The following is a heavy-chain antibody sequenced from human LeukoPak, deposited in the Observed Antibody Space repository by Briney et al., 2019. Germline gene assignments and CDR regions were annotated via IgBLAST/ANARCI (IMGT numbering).Heavy chain of an antibody. Sequence: GVSLRLSCAASEFTFSTYSMNWVRQAPGKGLEWISFISSSSSTIYYADSVKGRSTVSRDNAKNSLYLQMNSLGAEDTAVYYCARDLTGYSTGWYVLYYFDYWGQGTLVTVFS. J-gene: IGHJ4*02. CDR1: EFTFSTYS. V-gene: IGHV3-48*04. CDR3: ARDLTGYSTGWYVLYYFDY. D-gene: IGHD6-19*01. CDR2: ISSSSSTI.